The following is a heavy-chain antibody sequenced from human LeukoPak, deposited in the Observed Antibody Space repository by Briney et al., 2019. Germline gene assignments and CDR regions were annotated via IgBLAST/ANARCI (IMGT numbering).Heavy chain of an antibody. CDR1: GASILNCDDY. CDR3: ARPRSGSYSYFDF. J-gene: IGHJ4*02. CDR2: ISYRGTT. V-gene: IGHV4-39*01. D-gene: IGHD1-26*01. Sequence: SETLSLTCSVSGASILNCDDYWAWIRQPPGKGLEWIGSISYRGTTYYNPSLKSRAIISVDSSKNHLFLDLYPLTANDTAVYFCARPRSGSYSYFDFWGQGALVTVSS.